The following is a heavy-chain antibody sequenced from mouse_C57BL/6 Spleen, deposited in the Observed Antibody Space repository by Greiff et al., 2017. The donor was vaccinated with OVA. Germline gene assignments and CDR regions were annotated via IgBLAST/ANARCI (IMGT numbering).Heavy chain of an antibody. J-gene: IGHJ3*01. CDR1: GYTFTSYW. CDR3: ARGAY. Sequence: VQLQQPGAELVMPGASVKLSCKASGYTFTSYWMHWVKQRHGQGLEWIGEIDPSDSYNNYNQKFKGKSTLTVDKSSSTAYMQLSSLTSEDSAVYYCARGAYWGQGTLVTVSA. CDR2: IDPSDSYN. V-gene: IGHV1-69*01.